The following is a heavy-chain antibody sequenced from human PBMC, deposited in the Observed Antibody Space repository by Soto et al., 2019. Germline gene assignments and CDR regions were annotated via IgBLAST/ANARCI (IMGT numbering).Heavy chain of an antibody. J-gene: IGHJ4*02. CDR2: ISWDGGST. Sequence: GESLKISCAASGFTFDDYTMHWVRQAPGKGLEWVSLISWDGGSTYYADSVKGRFTISRDNSKNSLYLQMNSLRTEDTALYYCAKGEIQLWPNRFDYWGQGTLVTVSS. V-gene: IGHV3-43*01. D-gene: IGHD5-18*01. CDR3: AKGEIQLWPNRFDY. CDR1: GFTFDDYT.